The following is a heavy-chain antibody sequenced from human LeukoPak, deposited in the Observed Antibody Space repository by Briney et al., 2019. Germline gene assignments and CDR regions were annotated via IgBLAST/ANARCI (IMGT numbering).Heavy chain of an antibody. J-gene: IGHJ4*02. CDR2: ISGSGGST. CDR1: GFTFSSYA. CDR3: AKAGRIVVVVAAAVDY. Sequence: RGSLRLSCAASGFTFSSYAMSWVRQAPGEGLEWVSDISGSGGSTYYADSVKGPVTISRDNSKNTLYLQMNSLRAEDTAVYYCAKAGRIVVVVAAAVDYWGQGTLVTVSS. D-gene: IGHD2-15*01. V-gene: IGHV3-23*01.